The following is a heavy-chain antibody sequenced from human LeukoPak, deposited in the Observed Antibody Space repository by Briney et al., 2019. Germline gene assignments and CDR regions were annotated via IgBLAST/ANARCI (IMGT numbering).Heavy chain of an antibody. D-gene: IGHD6-19*01. J-gene: IGHJ3*02. Sequence: ASVKVSCKASGYTFTGYYMHWVRQAPGQGLEWMGWINPNSGGTNYAQKLQGRVTMTTDTSTSTAYMELRSLRSDDTAVYYCARDIRRYSSGPLGAFDIWGQGTMVTVSS. V-gene: IGHV1-2*02. CDR1: GYTFTGYY. CDR2: INPNSGGT. CDR3: ARDIRRYSSGPLGAFDI.